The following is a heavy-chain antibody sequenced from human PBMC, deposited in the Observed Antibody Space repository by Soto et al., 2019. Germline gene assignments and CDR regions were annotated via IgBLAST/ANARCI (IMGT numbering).Heavy chain of an antibody. CDR3: TGRYSSSWYDYYYYMDV. Sequence: GGSLRLSCAASGFTFSGSAMHWVRQASGKGLEWVGRIRSKANSYATAYAASVKGRFTISRDDSKNTAYLQMNSLKTEDTAVYYCTGRYSSSWYDYYYYMDVWGKGTTVTVSS. V-gene: IGHV3-73*01. D-gene: IGHD6-13*01. J-gene: IGHJ6*03. CDR2: IRSKANSYAT. CDR1: GFTFSGSA.